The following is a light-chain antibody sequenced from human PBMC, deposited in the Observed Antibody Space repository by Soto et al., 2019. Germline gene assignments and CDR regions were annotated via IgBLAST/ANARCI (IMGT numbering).Light chain of an antibody. CDR1: QSVSSN. J-gene: IGKJ1*01. CDR3: QQYKNGWT. V-gene: IGKV3-15*01. CDR2: GAS. Sequence: EIVMTQSPATLSVSPGGRATLSCRASQSVSSNLAWYQQKPGQAPRLLIYGASTRATGTPAKFSGGGSGTEFTLTISSLQSEDFAIYYCQQYKNGWTFGQGTKVEIK.